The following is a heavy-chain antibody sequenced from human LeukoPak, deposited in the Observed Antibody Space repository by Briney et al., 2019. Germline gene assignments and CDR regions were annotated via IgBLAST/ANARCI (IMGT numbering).Heavy chain of an antibody. Sequence: SETLSLTCTVSGGSISSYYWSWIRQTAGKGLEWIGRIYTTENTNYNPSLKSRVTISIDKSKNQFSLKLRSMTAADTALYCCAKTYGSAMGFDSWGQGTLVTVSS. CDR3: AKTYGSAMGFDS. V-gene: IGHV4-4*07. D-gene: IGHD3-10*01. J-gene: IGHJ5*01. CDR1: GGSISSYY. CDR2: IYTTENT.